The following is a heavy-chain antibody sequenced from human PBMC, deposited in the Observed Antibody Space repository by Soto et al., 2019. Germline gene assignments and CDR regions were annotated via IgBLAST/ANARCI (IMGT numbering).Heavy chain of an antibody. D-gene: IGHD3-22*01. CDR3: ARDLLYYYDSSGYPDY. Sequence: ASVKVSCKASGYTFTSYAMHWVRQAPGRRLEWMGWINAGNGNTKYSQKFQGRVTITRDTSASTAYMELSSLRSEDTAVYYCARDLLYYYDSSGYPDYWGQGTLVTVSS. J-gene: IGHJ4*02. V-gene: IGHV1-3*01. CDR2: INAGNGNT. CDR1: GYTFTSYA.